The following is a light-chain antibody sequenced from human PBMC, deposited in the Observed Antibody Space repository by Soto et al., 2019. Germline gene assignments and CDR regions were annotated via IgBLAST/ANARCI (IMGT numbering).Light chain of an antibody. V-gene: IGLV2-23*01. J-gene: IGLJ2*01. CDR1: SSDVGSYNL. Sequence: QSALTQPASVSGSPGQSITISCTGTSSDVGSYNLVSWYQQHPGKAPKLMIYEGSKRPSGVSNRFSGSKSGNTASLTISGLPAEDEADYYCCSYAGSTTPVLFGGGTKLTVL. CDR2: EGS. CDR3: CSYAGSTTPVL.